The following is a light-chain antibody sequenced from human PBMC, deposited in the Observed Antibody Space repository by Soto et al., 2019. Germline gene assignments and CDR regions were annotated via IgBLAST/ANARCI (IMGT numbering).Light chain of an antibody. CDR2: MNGDGSH. CDR3: QTWGNGTVV. J-gene: IGLJ2*01. V-gene: IGLV4-69*01. CDR1: SGHSSYA. Sequence: QSVLTQSPSASASLGDSVKLTCTLSSGHSSYAISWHQHQPEKGPRSLMNMNGDGSHRTGVWIPDRFSGSSYEAERYLTSSRRQSEDEAEYYCQTWGNGTVVFGGGAKLTVL.